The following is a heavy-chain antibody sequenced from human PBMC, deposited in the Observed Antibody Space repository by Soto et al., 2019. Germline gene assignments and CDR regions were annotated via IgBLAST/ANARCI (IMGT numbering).Heavy chain of an antibody. J-gene: IGHJ6*02. Sequence: EVQLLESGGGLVQPGGSLRLSCAASGFTFSTYAMTWVRQAPGKGLEWVSSVSGTGGTTYYADSVKGRFTVSRDNSKNTLYLQTDSLRAEDTAVYYCAIPPAVASTNYYSYGLDVWGQGTTVTVSS. V-gene: IGHV3-23*01. CDR2: VSGTGGTT. CDR1: GFTFSTYA. D-gene: IGHD6-19*01. CDR3: AIPPAVASTNYYSYGLDV.